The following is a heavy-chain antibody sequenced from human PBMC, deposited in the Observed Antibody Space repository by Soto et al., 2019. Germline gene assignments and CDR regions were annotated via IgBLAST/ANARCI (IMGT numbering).Heavy chain of an antibody. CDR2: ISSSSSYI. CDR3: ARDAGSGWYQCVDY. V-gene: IGHV3-21*01. D-gene: IGHD6-19*01. Sequence: GGSLRLSCAASGFTFSSYSMNWVRQAPGKGLEWVSSISSSSSYIYYADSVKGRFTISRDNAKYSLYLQMNSLRAEDTAVYYCARDAGSGWYQCVDYWGQGTLVTVSS. CDR1: GFTFSSYS. J-gene: IGHJ4*02.